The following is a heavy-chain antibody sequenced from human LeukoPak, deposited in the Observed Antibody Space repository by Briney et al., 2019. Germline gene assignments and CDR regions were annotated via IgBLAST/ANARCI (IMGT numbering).Heavy chain of an antibody. CDR2: IYSGGST. V-gene: IGHV3-66*01. D-gene: IGHD1-26*01. J-gene: IGHJ4*02. CDR1: GFTVRSNY. Sequence: GESLKISCKGSGFTVRSNYMSWVRQAPGKGLEWVSIIYSGGSTYYADSVKGRFTISRDNSKNTLYLQMNSLRAEDTAVYYCASDIVGPTSFDYWGQGTLVTVSS. CDR3: ASDIVGPTSFDY.